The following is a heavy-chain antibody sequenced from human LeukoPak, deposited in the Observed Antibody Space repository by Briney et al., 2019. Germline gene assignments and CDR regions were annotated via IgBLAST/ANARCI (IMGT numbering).Heavy chain of an antibody. CDR2: IHYSGST. V-gene: IGHV4-39*07. Sequence: SETLSLTCTVSGGSISSGSYYWGWIRQPPGKGLEWIGSIHYSGSTNYNPSLKSRVTISVDTSKNQFSLKLSSVTAADTAVYYCARGYCSGGSCYSYYYYNYMDVWGKGTTVTVSS. J-gene: IGHJ6*03. CDR3: ARGYCSGGSCYSYYYYNYMDV. CDR1: GGSISSGSYY. D-gene: IGHD2-15*01.